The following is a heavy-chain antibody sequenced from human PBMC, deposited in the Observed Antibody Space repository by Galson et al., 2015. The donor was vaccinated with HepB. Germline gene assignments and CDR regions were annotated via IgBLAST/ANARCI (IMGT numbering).Heavy chain of an antibody. CDR2: ISAYNGNT. CDR3: ARGSLGRSRLGELTLEPDY. CDR1: GYTFTSYG. V-gene: IGHV1-18*04. Sequence: SVKVSCKASGYTFTSYGISWVRQAPGQGLEWMGWISAYNGNTNYAQKLQGRVTMTTDTSTSTAYMELRSLRSDDTAVYYCARGSLGRSRLGELTLEPDYWGQGTLVTVSS. J-gene: IGHJ4*02. D-gene: IGHD3-16*01.